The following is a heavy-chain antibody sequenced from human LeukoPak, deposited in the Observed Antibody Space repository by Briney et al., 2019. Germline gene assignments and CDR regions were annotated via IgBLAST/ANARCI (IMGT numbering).Heavy chain of an antibody. CDR3: ARDADYYDSSGYNDY. V-gene: IGHV7-4-1*02. CDR2: INTNTGNP. CDR1: GYTFTSYA. J-gene: IGHJ4*02. D-gene: IGHD3-22*01. Sequence: ASVKVSCKASGYTFTSYAMNWVRQAPGQGLEGMGWINTNTGNPTYAQGFTGRFVFSLDTSVSTAYLQISSLKAEDTAVYYCARDADYYDSSGYNDYWGQGTLVTVSS.